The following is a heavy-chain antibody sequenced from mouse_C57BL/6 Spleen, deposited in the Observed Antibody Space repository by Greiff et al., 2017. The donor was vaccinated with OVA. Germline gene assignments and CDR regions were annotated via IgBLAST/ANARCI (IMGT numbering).Heavy chain of an antibody. V-gene: IGHV1-85*01. CDR1: GYTFTSYD. CDR3: AREIYGSSQYYFDY. J-gene: IGHJ2*01. D-gene: IGHD1-1*01. CDR2: IYPRDGST. Sequence: QVQLKESGPELVKPGASVKLSCKASGYTFTSYDINWVKQRPGQGLEWIGWIYPRDGSTKYNEKFKGKATLTVDTSSSTAYMELHSLTSEDSAVYFCAREIYGSSQYYFDYWGQGTTLTVSS.